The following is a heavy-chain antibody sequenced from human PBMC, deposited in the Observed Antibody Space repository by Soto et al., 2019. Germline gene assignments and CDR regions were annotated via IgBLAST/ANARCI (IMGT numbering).Heavy chain of an antibody. V-gene: IGHV4-39*01. J-gene: IGHJ4*02. CDR3: GRREGLATISYYFVY. D-gene: IGHD3-9*01. CDR1: GGSVSSSSYY. Sequence: SETLSLTCTVSGGSVSSSSYYWGWVRQPPGKGLEWIGSVYYSGSTYYNPSLESRVTISVDKSKNQFSLKLMSLSAADTAVYYCGRREGLATISYYFVYWGQGALVTVDS. CDR2: VYYSGST.